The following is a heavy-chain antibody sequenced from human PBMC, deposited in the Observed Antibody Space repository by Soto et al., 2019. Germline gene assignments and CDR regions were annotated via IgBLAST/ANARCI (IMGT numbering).Heavy chain of an antibody. CDR1: GYTFSRFN. J-gene: IGHJ6*02. CDR2: ISSYNGDT. CDR3: AREGVAPYYYYGMDV. D-gene: IGHD5-12*01. Sequence: ASVKVSCKASGYTFSRFNIHWVRQAPGQRLEWMGWISSYNGDTNYAQTFQGRVTMTTDTSTSTAYMELRSLRSDDTAVYYCAREGVAPYYYYGMDVWGQGTPVTVSS. V-gene: IGHV1-18*01.